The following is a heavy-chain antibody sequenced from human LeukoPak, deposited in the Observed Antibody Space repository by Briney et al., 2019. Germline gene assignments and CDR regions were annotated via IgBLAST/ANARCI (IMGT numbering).Heavy chain of an antibody. CDR2: ISGSNST. J-gene: IGHJ4*02. V-gene: IGHV3-23*01. CDR1: GSTFSNYA. D-gene: IGHD3-10*01. Sequence: GGSLRLSCAASGSTFSNYAMTWVRQAPGKGLEWVSGISGSNSTYYADSVKGRLTISRDNAKNTVYLQMNSLRAEDTAVYYCAKGLYGSGSSPDFWGQGTLVTVSS. CDR3: AKGLYGSGSSPDF.